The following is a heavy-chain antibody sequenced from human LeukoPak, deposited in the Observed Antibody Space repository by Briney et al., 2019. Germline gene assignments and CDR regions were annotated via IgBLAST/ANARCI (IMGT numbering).Heavy chain of an antibody. Sequence: PSETLSPTCPVSGDSMNSYCWNGIRQPPGKGLEWIGYIYYSGRTDYNPSLKSRVTISVDTSKHQFSMKLNSVTAADTAVYFCARGRWLPNAFHIWGQGTMVTVFS. CDR3: ARGRWLPNAFHI. J-gene: IGHJ3*02. CDR2: IYYSGRT. CDR1: GDSMNSYC. V-gene: IGHV4-59*01. D-gene: IGHD5-24*01.